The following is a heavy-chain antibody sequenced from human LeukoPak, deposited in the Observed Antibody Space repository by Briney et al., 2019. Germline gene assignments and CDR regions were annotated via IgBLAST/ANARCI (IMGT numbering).Heavy chain of an antibody. Sequence: GGSLRLSCAASGFSFSTYGMHWVRQAPGKGLEWVAVIWNGGSDKRYADSVKGRFTVSRDNSKNTLYLQMNSLRGDDTAIYYCARDAVDPKTTPRNWFDPWGQGTLVTVSS. J-gene: IGHJ5*02. CDR2: IWNGGSDK. CDR3: ARDAVDPKTTPRNWFDP. CDR1: GFSFSTYG. V-gene: IGHV3-33*08. D-gene: IGHD1-1*01.